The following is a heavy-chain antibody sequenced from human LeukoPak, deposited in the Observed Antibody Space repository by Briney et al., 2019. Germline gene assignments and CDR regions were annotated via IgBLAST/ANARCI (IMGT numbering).Heavy chain of an antibody. Sequence: PGGSLRLSCAASGFTFSSYAMSWVRQAPGKGLEWVSAISGSGGSTYYADSVKGRFTVSRDSSKNTLYLQMNSLRAEDTAVYYCAKAASSSWPSYYYGMDVWGQGTTVTVSS. D-gene: IGHD6-13*01. CDR2: ISGSGGST. CDR3: AKAASSSWPSYYYGMDV. J-gene: IGHJ6*02. CDR1: GFTFSSYA. V-gene: IGHV3-23*01.